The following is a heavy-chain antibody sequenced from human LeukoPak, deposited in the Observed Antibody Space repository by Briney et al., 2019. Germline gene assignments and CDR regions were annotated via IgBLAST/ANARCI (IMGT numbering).Heavy chain of an antibody. CDR2: VYYSGSP. D-gene: IGHD6-19*01. CDR3: ARRGSSGWYADFDY. CDR1: GGSISSYY. J-gene: IGHJ4*01. Sequence: SETLSLTCTVSGGSISSYYWSWIRQPPGKGLEWIGYVYYSGSPNYNPSLKSRVTISVDTSKNQVSLKLDSVTAADTAVYYCARRGSSGWYADFDYWGHGTLVTVSS. V-gene: IGHV4-59*08.